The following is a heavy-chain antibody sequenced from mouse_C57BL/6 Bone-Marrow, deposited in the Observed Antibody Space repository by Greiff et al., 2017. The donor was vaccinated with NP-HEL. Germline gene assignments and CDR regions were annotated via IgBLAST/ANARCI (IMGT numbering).Heavy chain of an antibody. J-gene: IGHJ2*01. V-gene: IGHV1-64*01. CDR2: IHPNSGST. D-gene: IGHD2-5*01. CDR3: VKDSNYDFDY. CDR1: GYTFTSYW. Sequence: QVQLQQSGAELVKPGASVKLSCKASGYTFTSYWMHWVKQRPGQGLEWIGMIHPNSGSTNYNEKFKSKATLTVDKSSSTAYMQLSSLTSEDSAVYYCVKDSNYDFDYWGQGTTLTVSS.